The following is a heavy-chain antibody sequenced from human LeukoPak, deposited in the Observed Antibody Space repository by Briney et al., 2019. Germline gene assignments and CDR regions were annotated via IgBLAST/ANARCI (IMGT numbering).Heavy chain of an antibody. J-gene: IGHJ4*02. D-gene: IGHD1-26*01. CDR3: ARETPLRGSYFFPPVLSKNSFDY. V-gene: IGHV3-21*01. Sequence: GGSLRLTCAASGFTFSSYSMNWVRQAPGKGLEWVSSISSSSSYIYYADSVKGRFTISRDNAKNSLYLQMNSLRAEDTAVYYCARETPLRGSYFFPPVLSKNSFDYWGQGTLVTVSP. CDR2: ISSSSSYI. CDR1: GFTFSSYS.